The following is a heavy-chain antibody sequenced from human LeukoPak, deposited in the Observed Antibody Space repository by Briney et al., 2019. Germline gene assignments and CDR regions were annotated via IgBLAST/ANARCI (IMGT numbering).Heavy chain of an antibody. CDR2: IYPGDSDT. J-gene: IGHJ5*02. D-gene: IGHD3-22*01. CDR1: GYSFTNYW. V-gene: IGHV5-51*01. CDR3: ARLGDYYDSSGYNNWFDP. Sequence: GESLKIPCKGSGYSFTNYWIGWVRQMPGKGLEWMGIIYPGDSDTRYSPSFQGQVTISADKSISTAYLQWSSLKASDTAMYYCARLGDYYDSSGYNNWFDPWGQGTLVTVSS.